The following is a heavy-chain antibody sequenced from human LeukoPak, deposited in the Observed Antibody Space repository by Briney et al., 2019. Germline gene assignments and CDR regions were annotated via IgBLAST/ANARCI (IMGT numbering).Heavy chain of an antibody. CDR1: GGSISSGSYY. D-gene: IGHD6-13*01. J-gene: IGHJ4*02. Sequence: NTSETLSLTCTVSGGSISSGSYYWSWIRQPAGKGLEWIGRIYTSGSTNYNPSLKSRVTISVDTSKNQFSLKLSSVTAADTAVYYCARDPPGIAADFDYWGQGTLVTVSS. V-gene: IGHV4-61*02. CDR2: IYTSGST. CDR3: ARDPPGIAADFDY.